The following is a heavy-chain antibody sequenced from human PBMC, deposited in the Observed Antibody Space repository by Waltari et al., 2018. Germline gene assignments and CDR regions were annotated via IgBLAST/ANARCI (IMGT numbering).Heavy chain of an antibody. D-gene: IGHD2-15*01. Sequence: QVQLQESGPGLVKPSGTLSLPCAVSGESMSGNDLWNWVRQPPGKGLEWVGQIHRSGRTHFNPSLESRLTMSIDTSNKWFSLNVTSATAADTAFYYCARDRGRGLYLDSWGQGTLVTVAP. CDR2: IHRSGRT. J-gene: IGHJ4*02. CDR1: GESMSGNDL. CDR3: ARDRGRGLYLDS. V-gene: IGHV4-4*02.